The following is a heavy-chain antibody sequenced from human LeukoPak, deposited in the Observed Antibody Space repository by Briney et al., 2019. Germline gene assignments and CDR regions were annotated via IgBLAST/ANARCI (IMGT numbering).Heavy chain of an antibody. CDR2: ISSSSSTI. Sequence: GGSLRLSCAASGFTFSSYSMNWVRQAPGKGLEWVSYISSSSSTIYYADSVKGRFTISRDNAKNSLYLQMNSLRAEDTAVYYCARSGVGATAHGTEFDYWGQGTLVTVSS. CDR3: ARSGVGATAHGTEFDY. V-gene: IGHV3-48*01. J-gene: IGHJ4*02. CDR1: GFTFSSYS. D-gene: IGHD1-26*01.